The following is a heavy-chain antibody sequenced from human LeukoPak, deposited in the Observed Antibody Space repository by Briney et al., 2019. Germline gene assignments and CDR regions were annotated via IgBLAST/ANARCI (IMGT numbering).Heavy chain of an antibody. CDR3: ARSRYSSSWTDDPFDY. Sequence: KTGGSLRLSCAASGFTFSSYAMIWVRQAPGKGLEWVSSISSSSSYIYYADSVKGRFTISRDNAKNSLYLQMNSLRAEDTAVYYCARSRYSSSWTDDPFDYWGQGTLVTVSP. CDR2: ISSSSSYI. V-gene: IGHV3-21*01. J-gene: IGHJ4*02. D-gene: IGHD6-13*01. CDR1: GFTFSSYA.